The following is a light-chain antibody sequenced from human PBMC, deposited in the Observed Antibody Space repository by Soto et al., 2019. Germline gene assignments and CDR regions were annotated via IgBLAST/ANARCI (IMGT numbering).Light chain of an antibody. Sequence: QSVLTQPPSVSAAPGQTVTISCYGSSSNIGNDYVSWYQHLPGTAPKLLIYDNDKRPSGIPDRFSGSKSGTSATLGITGLQTRDEADYHCGTLDSSLSAGVFGGGTKLTVL. J-gene: IGLJ2*01. CDR3: GTLDSSLSAGV. CDR2: DND. V-gene: IGLV1-51*01. CDR1: SSNIGNDY.